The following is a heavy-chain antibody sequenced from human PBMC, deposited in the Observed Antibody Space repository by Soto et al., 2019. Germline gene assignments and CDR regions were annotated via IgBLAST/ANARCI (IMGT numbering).Heavy chain of an antibody. Sequence: EVQLVESGGGLVQPGGSLRLSCAASGFTFSSYWMSWVRQAPGKGLEWVANIKQDGSEKYYVDSVKGRFTISRDNAKNSLYLQMNSLRAEDTAVYYCARYKSSGWYEWGSYWYFDLWGRGTLVTVSS. J-gene: IGHJ2*01. V-gene: IGHV3-7*01. CDR3: ARYKSSGWYEWGSYWYFDL. D-gene: IGHD6-19*01. CDR1: GFTFSSYW. CDR2: IKQDGSEK.